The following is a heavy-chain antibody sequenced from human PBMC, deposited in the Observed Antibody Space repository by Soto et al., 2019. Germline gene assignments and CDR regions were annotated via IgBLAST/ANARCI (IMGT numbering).Heavy chain of an antibody. CDR2: IIPNFGAA. CDR3: ARGGVRFFDWLLYGMFDS. D-gene: IGHD3-9*01. CDR1: GGTFSSHA. J-gene: IGHJ4*02. Sequence: QVQLVQSGAEVKKPGSSVMVSCKASGGTFSSHAFSWVRQAPGQGLEWMGGIIPNFGAANNAQKFQDRVSVTADESTSTVYMELSSLRSEDTALYYCARGGVRFFDWLLYGMFDSWGQGTLVTVSS. V-gene: IGHV1-69*01.